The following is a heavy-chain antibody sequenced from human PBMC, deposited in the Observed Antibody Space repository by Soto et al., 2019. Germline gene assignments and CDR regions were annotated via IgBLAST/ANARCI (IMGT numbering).Heavy chain of an antibody. CDR2: ISYDGGNK. V-gene: IGHV3-30*18. CDR1: GFTFSSYG. CDR3: AKVLRAVAGDYYYYGMDV. D-gene: IGHD6-19*01. Sequence: LRLSCAASGFTFSSYGMHWVRQAPGKGLEWVAVISYDGGNKYYADSVKGRFTISRDNSKNTLYLQMNSLRAEDTAVYYCAKVLRAVAGDYYYYGMDVWGQGTTVTVSS. J-gene: IGHJ6*02.